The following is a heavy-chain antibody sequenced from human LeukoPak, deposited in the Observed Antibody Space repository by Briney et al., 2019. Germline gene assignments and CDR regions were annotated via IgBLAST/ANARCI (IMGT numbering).Heavy chain of an antibody. D-gene: IGHD6-6*01. CDR1: GFTLSSYS. J-gene: IGHJ3*02. V-gene: IGHV3-48*02. CDR3: ASYRYGSSFAFDI. Sequence: PGGSLRVSCAASGFTLSSYSMTWVRQAPGKGLEWISYISYSSSPIYYADSVKGRFTISRDNAKNSLYLQMNSLRDEDTAVYYCASYRYGSSFAFDIWGQGTMVTVSS. CDR2: ISYSSSPI.